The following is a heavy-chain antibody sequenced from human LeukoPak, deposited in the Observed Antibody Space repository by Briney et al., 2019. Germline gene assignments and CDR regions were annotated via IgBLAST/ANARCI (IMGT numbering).Heavy chain of an antibody. CDR1: GGSISSGGYY. J-gene: IGHJ4*02. D-gene: IGHD5-18*01. V-gene: IGHV4-31*03. CDR3: ARSVDSPSYYFDY. CDR2: IYYSGST. Sequence: PSQTLSLTCTVSGGSISSGGYYWSWIRQHPGKGLEWIGYIYYSGSTYYNPSLKSRVTISVDTSKNQSSLKLSSVTAADTAVYYCARSVDSPSYYFDYWGQGTLVTVSS.